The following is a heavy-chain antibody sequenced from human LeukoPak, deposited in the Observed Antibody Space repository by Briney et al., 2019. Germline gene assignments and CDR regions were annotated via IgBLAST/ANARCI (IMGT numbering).Heavy chain of an antibody. D-gene: IGHD3-3*01. V-gene: IGHV4-59*12. J-gene: IGHJ4*02. CDR2: ISYSGSP. CDR3: ARDGGGRLEYYFDY. Sequence: SETLSLTCTVYGGSISSDYWSWIRQPPGRGLEWIGYISYSGSPNYNPSLKSRVTISVDTSKNQFSLKLSSVTAADTAVYYCARDGGGRLEYYFDYWGQGALVTVSS. CDR1: GGSISSDY.